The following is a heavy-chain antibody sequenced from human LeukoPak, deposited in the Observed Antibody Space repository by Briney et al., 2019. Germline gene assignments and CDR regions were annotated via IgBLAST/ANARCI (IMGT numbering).Heavy chain of an antibody. J-gene: IGHJ4*02. Sequence: PGGSLRLSCAASGCTFSSYWMSWVRQAPGKGLEWVANIKQDGSEKYYVDSVKGRSTISRDNAKNSLYLQMNSLRAEDTAVYYCARLMVRGAIDYWGQGTLVTVSS. CDR1: GCTFSSYW. D-gene: IGHD3-10*01. CDR2: IKQDGSEK. CDR3: ARLMVRGAIDY. V-gene: IGHV3-7*01.